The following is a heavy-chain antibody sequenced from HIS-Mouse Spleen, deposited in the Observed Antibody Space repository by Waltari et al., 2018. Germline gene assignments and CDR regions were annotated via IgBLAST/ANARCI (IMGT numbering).Heavy chain of an antibody. Sequence: QLQLQESGPGLVKPSETLSLTCTVSGGSISSSSYYWGWIRQPPGKGLGWIGSIYYSGSTYYNPSLKSRVTISVDTSKNQFSLKLSSVTAADTAVYYCARTYSSSWFDYWGQGTLVTVSS. CDR3: ARTYSSSWFDY. CDR1: GGSISSSSYY. J-gene: IGHJ4*02. CDR2: IYYSGST. V-gene: IGHV4-39*01. D-gene: IGHD6-13*01.